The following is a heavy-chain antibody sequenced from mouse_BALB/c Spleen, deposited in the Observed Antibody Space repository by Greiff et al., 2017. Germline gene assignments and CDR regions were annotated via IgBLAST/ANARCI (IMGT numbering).Heavy chain of an antibody. CDR2: IYPSDSYT. D-gene: IGHD1-1*01. Sequence: QVQLQQPGAELVRPGASVKLSCKASGYTFTSYWINWVKQRPGQGLEWIGNIYPSDSYTNYNQKFKDKATLTVDKSSSTAYMQLSSPTSEDSAVYYCTRDYGSSYYYAMDYWGQGTSVTVSS. CDR1: GYTFTSYW. J-gene: IGHJ4*01. CDR3: TRDYGSSYYYAMDY. V-gene: IGHV1-69*02.